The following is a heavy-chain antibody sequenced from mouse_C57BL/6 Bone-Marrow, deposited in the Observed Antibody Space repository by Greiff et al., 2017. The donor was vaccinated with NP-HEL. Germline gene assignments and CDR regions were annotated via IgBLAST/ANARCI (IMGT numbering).Heavy chain of an antibody. CDR3: ARDAHGSGFAY. CDR1: GFTFSDFY. CDR2: SRNKANDYTT. V-gene: IGHV7-1*01. J-gene: IGHJ3*01. Sequence: EVKVVESGGGLVQSGRSLRLSCATSGFTFSDFYMEWVRQAPGKGLEWIAASRNKANDYTTEYSASVKGRFIVSRDTSQSILYLQMNALRAEDTAIYYCARDAHGSGFAYWGQGTLVTVSA.